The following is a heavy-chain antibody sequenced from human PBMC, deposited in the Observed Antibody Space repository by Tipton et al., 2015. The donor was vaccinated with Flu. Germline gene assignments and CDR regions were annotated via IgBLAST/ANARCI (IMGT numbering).Heavy chain of an antibody. CDR1: GGSIGSGTHC. D-gene: IGHD1-26*01. V-gene: IGHV4-61*02. J-gene: IGHJ4*02. Sequence: TLSLTCSVSGGSIGSGTHCWSWIRQPAGKGLEWIGRIYTNGDTYYNPSLKSRVTISVDTSKNQFSLKLNSVTAADTAVYYCAKYSGAHNNIGPRPVGRLLDYWGQGTLVTVSS. CDR3: AKYSGAHNNIGPRPVGRLLDY. CDR2: IYTNGDT.